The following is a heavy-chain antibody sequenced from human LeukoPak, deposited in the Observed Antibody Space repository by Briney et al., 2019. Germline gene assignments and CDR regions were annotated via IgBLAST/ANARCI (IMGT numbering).Heavy chain of an antibody. CDR1: GVTFSSYS. V-gene: IGHV3-21*01. CDR2: IISSSSYI. Sequence: GGSLRLSCEASGVTFSSYSMNWVRQAPGKGLEWVSSIISSSSYINYAESLKGRVTISADKAKNTLYLQMNSLRAEDTAVYYCVRHREFGENLIYCGMDVWGQGTTVTVSS. J-gene: IGHJ6*02. CDR3: VRHREFGENLIYCGMDV. D-gene: IGHD3-10*01.